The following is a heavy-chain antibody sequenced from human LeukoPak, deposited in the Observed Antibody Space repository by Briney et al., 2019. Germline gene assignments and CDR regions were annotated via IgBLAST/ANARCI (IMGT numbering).Heavy chain of an antibody. V-gene: IGHV4-34*01. Sequence: PSETLSLTCAVYGGSFSGYYWSWIRQPPGKGLEWIGEINHSGSTNYNPSLKSRVTISVETSKNQFSLKLSSVTAADTAVYYCARRRDIVVVPAAMGARGSVYNWFDPWGQGTLVTVSS. CDR3: ARRRDIVVVPAAMGARGSVYNWFDP. D-gene: IGHD2-2*01. CDR2: INHSGST. CDR1: GGSFSGYY. J-gene: IGHJ5*02.